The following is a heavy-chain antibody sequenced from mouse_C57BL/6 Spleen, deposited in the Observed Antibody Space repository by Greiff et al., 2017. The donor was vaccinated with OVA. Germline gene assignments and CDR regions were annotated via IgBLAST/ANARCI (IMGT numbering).Heavy chain of an antibody. V-gene: IGHV1-72*01. D-gene: IGHD1-1*01. CDR1: GYTFTSYW. CDR3: ARVIYYGSPYAMDY. Sequence: QVQLQQPGAELVKPGASVKLSCKASGYTFTSYWMHWVKQRPGRGLEWIGRIDPNSGGNKYNEKFKSKATLTVDKHSSTAYMQLSSLTSEDSAVYYCARVIYYGSPYAMDYWGQGTSVTVSS. CDR2: IDPNSGGN. J-gene: IGHJ4*01.